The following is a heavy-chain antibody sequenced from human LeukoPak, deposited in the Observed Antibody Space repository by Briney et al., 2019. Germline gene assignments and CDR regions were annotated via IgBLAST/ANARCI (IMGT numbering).Heavy chain of an antibody. CDR1: GFTFSSYA. CDR3: ARSSQTQWFGELYPYYYYYMDV. J-gene: IGHJ6*03. D-gene: IGHD3-10*01. V-gene: IGHV3-30-3*01. Sequence: GGSLRLSCAASGFTFSSYAMHWVRQAPGKGLEWVAVISYDGSNKYYADSVKGRFTISRDNSKNTLYLQMNSLRAEDTAVYYCARSSQTQWFGELYPYYYYYMDVWGKGTTVTVSS. CDR2: ISYDGSNK.